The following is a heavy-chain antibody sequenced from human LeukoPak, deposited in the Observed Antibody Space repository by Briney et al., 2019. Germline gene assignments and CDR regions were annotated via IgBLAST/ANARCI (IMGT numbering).Heavy chain of an antibody. J-gene: IGHJ3*02. CDR1: GFTFSSYD. Sequence: PGGSLRLSCAASGFTFSSYDMHWVRQATGKGLEWISAIGTAGDTYYPGSVKGRFTISTENAKNSLYLQMNSLRAGDTAVYYCARSIGIAAAYDIWGQGTMVTVSS. D-gene: IGHD6-13*01. CDR2: IGTAGDT. V-gene: IGHV3-13*01. CDR3: ARSIGIAAAYDI.